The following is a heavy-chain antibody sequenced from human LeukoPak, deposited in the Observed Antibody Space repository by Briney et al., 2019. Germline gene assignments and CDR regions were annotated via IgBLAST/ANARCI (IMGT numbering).Heavy chain of an antibody. Sequence: ASVKVSCKASGGTFSSYGISWVRQAPGQGLEWVGWISAFNGNTNYAQKLQGRVTLTTETSTSKAYMEVRSLRSDDTAVYYCARVNNYDILSSFDYWGQGTLVTVSS. D-gene: IGHD3-9*01. CDR1: GGTFSSYG. CDR3: ARVNNYDILSSFDY. CDR2: ISAFNGNT. V-gene: IGHV1-18*01. J-gene: IGHJ4*02.